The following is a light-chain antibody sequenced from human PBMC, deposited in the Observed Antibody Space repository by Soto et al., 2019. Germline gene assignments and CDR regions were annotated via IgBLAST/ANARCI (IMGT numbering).Light chain of an antibody. CDR3: QKYNSAPWT. CDR1: QGISNY. Sequence: DIQMTQSPSSLSASVGDRVTITCRASQGISNYLAWYQQKPGKVPKLLIYAASTLQSGLPARFSGSGSATDFTLTISSLQPEDVATYYCQKYNSAPWTFGQGTKVDIK. V-gene: IGKV1-27*01. CDR2: AAS. J-gene: IGKJ1*01.